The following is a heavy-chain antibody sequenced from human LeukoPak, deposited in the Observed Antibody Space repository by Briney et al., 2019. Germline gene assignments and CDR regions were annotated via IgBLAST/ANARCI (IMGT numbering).Heavy chain of an antibody. Sequence: ASVKVSCKAFGYTFTSYYMHWMRQAPGQGLEWMGIINPSGGSTSYAQKFQGRVTMTRDMSTSTVYMELSSLRSEDTAVYYCATSPFWSGYYPHFDYWGQGTLVTVSS. CDR1: GYTFTSYY. D-gene: IGHD3-3*01. CDR3: ATSPFWSGYYPHFDY. CDR2: INPSGGST. V-gene: IGHV1-46*01. J-gene: IGHJ4*02.